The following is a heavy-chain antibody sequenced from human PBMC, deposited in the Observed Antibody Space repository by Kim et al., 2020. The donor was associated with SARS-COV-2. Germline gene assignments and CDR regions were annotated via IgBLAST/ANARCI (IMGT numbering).Heavy chain of an antibody. D-gene: IGHD2-2*02. J-gene: IGHJ4*02. CDR1: GYTFTSYG. V-gene: IGHV1-18*04. CDR3: ARVRTSSGYCSSTSCYTLDY. Sequence: ASVKVSCKASGYTFTSYGISWVRQAPGQGLEWMGWISAYNGNTNYAQKLQGRVTMTTDTSTSTAYMELRSLRSDDTAVYYCARVRTSSGYCSSTSCYTLDYWGQGTLVTVSS. CDR2: ISAYNGNT.